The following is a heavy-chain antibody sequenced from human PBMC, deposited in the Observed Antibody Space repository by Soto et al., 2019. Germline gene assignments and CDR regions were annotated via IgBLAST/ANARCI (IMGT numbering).Heavy chain of an antibody. V-gene: IGHV1-2*02. D-gene: IGHD5-12*01. CDR1: GYTFTGYY. CDR3: ARGGGGGGYTGYDYGWGYHYMDV. Sequence: GASVKVSCKASGYTFTGYYMHWVRQAPGQGLEWMGWINPNSGGTNYAQKFQGRVTMTRDTSTSTVYMELSSLRSEDTAVYYCARGGGGGGYTGYDYGWGYHYMDVWGKGTTDTVSS. CDR2: INPNSGGT. J-gene: IGHJ6*03.